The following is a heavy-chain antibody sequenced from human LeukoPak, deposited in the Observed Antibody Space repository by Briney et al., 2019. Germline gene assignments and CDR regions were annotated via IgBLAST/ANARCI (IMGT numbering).Heavy chain of an antibody. CDR1: GGSFSGYY. CDR3: ARPSRDY. V-gene: IGHV4-34*01. J-gene: IGHJ4*02. Sequence: SETLSLTCAVYGGSFSGYYWSWIRQPPGKGLEWIGEINHSGSTNYNPSLKSRVTISVDTSKNQFSLKLSSVTAADTAVYYCARPSRDYWGQGTLATVSS. CDR2: INHSGST.